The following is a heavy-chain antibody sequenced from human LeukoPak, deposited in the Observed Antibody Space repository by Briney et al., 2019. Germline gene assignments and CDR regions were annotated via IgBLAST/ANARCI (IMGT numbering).Heavy chain of an antibody. CDR1: GFIFSSYG. Sequence: GGSLRLSCAASGFIFSSYGMHWVRQAPGRGLEWVAVIWYDGSTKYYADSVKGRFTISRDNSKNMLYLQMNSLRVEDTAVYYCARLYCSGGSCYSDWGQGTLVTVSS. D-gene: IGHD2-15*01. CDR3: ARLYCSGGSCYSD. J-gene: IGHJ4*02. V-gene: IGHV3-33*01. CDR2: IWYDGSTK.